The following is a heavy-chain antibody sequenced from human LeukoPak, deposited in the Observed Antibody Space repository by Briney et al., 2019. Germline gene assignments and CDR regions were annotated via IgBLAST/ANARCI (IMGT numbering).Heavy chain of an antibody. CDR1: GYTFSTYW. CDR2: IYPRDSHT. V-gene: IGHV5-51*01. D-gene: IGHD4-11*01. CDR3: ARQSSNGDFDY. J-gene: IGHJ4*02. Sequence: GESLKISCKGSGYTFSTYWIGWVRPMPGKGLEWMGIIYPRDSHTRNSPSFQGQVAISADKSMSTAYLQWSSLKASDTAMYYCARQSSNGDFDYWGQGTLVTVSS.